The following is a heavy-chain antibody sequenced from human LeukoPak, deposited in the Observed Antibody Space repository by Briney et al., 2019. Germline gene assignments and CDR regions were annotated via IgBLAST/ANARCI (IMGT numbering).Heavy chain of an antibody. CDR3: ARGPPAAPGPFDY. D-gene: IGHD2-2*01. V-gene: IGHV1-69*13. J-gene: IGHJ4*02. CDR2: IITIFGTA. Sequence: SVKVSCKASGGTFSSYAISWVRQAPGQGLEWMGGIITIFGTANYAQKFQGRVTITADESTSTAYMELSSLRSEDTAVYYCARGPPAAPGPFDYWGQGTLVTVSS. CDR1: GGTFSSYA.